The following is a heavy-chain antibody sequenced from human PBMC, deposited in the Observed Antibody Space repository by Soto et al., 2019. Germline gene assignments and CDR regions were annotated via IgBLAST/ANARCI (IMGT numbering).Heavy chain of an antibody. CDR3: ARITPTKAVNWNLNPYGMDV. CDR1: GFTFSSYG. V-gene: IGHV3-30*03. Sequence: QVQLVESGGGVVQPGRSLRLSCAASGFTFSSYGMHWVRQAPGKGLEWEAVISYDGSNKYYADSVKGRFTISRDNSKKPLYLQMNSLRAEDTAVYYCARITPTKAVNWNLNPYGMDVWGLGTTVTVSS. J-gene: IGHJ6*02. D-gene: IGHD1-1*01. CDR2: ISYDGSNK.